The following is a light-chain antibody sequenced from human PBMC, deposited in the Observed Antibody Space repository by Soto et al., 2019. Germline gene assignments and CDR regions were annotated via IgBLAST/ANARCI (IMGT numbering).Light chain of an antibody. V-gene: IGLV2-8*01. CDR3: ASYAGSKGVL. Sequence: QSALTQPPSASGSPGQSVTISCTGTGSDVGNYYYVSWYQQHPGKAPKLVIYEVNKRPSGVPDRFSGSKSGNTASLTVSGLQAEDEADYYCASYAGSKGVLFGGETKLTVL. CDR1: GSDVGNYYY. CDR2: EVN. J-gene: IGLJ3*02.